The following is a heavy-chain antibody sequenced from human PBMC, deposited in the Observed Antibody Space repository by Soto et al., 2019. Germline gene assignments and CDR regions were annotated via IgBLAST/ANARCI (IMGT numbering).Heavy chain of an antibody. CDR2: IIPYYNTL. CDR1: EGTFNSYA. J-gene: IGHJ4*02. V-gene: IGHV1-69*01. CDR3: ASGASRWYPYCFDS. Sequence: QARVVQSGAEVRKPGSSVKHSCKASEGTFNSYAIAWVRQAPGQGLEWMGGIIPYYNTLNYAQKFQDRVTITADDSTNTVYMELSSLRSDDSSVYFCASGASRWYPYCFDSWAQGTMVIVSS. D-gene: IGHD6-13*01.